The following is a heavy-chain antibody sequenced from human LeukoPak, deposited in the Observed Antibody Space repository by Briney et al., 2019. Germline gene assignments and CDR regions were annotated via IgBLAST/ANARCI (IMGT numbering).Heavy chain of an antibody. V-gene: IGHV3-48*01. D-gene: IGHD6-13*01. CDR3: ATSGYSSSWYFG. Sequence: GGSLRLSCAASGFTFSNYSMNWVRQAPGKELEWVSYISRSSTTIYYADSVKGRFTISRDNAKNSLYLQMNSLRAEDTAVYYCATSGYSSSWYFGWGQGTLVTVSS. CDR1: GFTFSNYS. J-gene: IGHJ4*02. CDR2: ISRSSTTI.